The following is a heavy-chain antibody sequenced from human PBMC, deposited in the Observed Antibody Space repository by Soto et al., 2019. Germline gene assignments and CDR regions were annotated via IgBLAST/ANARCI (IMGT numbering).Heavy chain of an antibody. CDR2: IYYSGIT. J-gene: IGHJ5*02. CDR1: GGSISSGDYY. CDR3: ARERRGGYWFDP. Sequence: SETLSLTCTVSGGSISSGDYYWSWIRQPPGKGLEWIGYIYYSGITYYNPSLKSRVTLSVDTSKNQFSLKLSSVTAADTAVYYCARERRGGYWFDPWGQGTLVTVSS. V-gene: IGHV4-30-4*01.